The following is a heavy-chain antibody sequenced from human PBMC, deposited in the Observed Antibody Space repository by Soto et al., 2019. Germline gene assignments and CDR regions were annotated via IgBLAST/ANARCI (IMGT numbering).Heavy chain of an antibody. Sequence: GESLKISCAASGFTFSSYAMHWVRQAPGKGLEWVAVISYDGSNKYYADSVKGRFTISRDNSKNTLYLQMNSLRAEDTAVYYCARDPPSALPEYSSGWYEAFGYFDYWGQGTLVTVSS. CDR1: GFTFSSYA. D-gene: IGHD6-19*01. V-gene: IGHV3-30-3*01. CDR2: ISYDGSNK. J-gene: IGHJ4*02. CDR3: ARDPPSALPEYSSGWYEAFGYFDY.